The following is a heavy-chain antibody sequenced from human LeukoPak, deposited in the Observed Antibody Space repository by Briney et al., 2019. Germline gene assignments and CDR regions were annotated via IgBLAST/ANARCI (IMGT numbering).Heavy chain of an antibody. D-gene: IGHD1-14*01. J-gene: IGHJ4*02. CDR2: IAYDGSRA. V-gene: IGHV3-33*01. Sequence: GGSLRLSCAGSGFTFGGYGMHWFRQTPGRGLEWVAVIAYDGSRAFYADSVKGRFTISRDNSKNTMSVQMDDLRAEDTAVYYCTRYNNDHFDYWGQGTLVTVSS. CDR1: GFTFGGYG. CDR3: TRYNNDHFDY.